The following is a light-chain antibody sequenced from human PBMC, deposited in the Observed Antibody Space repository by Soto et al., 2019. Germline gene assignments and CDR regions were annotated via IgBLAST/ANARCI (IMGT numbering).Light chain of an antibody. CDR3: QQGYSPPVT. Sequence: DIHMTQPPSSLSPSVGDRVTLPCRASQTISRHLNWYQQQAGRAPRLLIYVASTLPSGVPSRVRGRGSGPDFTLTIRSLLPEDFATYSCQQGYSPPVTFGQGKRLDI. J-gene: IGKJ5*01. V-gene: IGKV1-39*01. CDR1: QTISRH. CDR2: VAS.